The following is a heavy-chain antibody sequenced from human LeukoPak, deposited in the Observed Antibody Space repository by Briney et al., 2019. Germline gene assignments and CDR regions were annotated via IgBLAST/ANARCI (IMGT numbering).Heavy chain of an antibody. CDR3: ARGRIVRLGDAFDI. Sequence: SETLSLTCAVYGGSFSGYYWSWIRQPPGKGLEWIGDINQSGSTNYNPSLKSRVTISIDTSKNHFSMNLTSVTAADTAVFYCARGRIVRLGDAFDIWGQGTMLTVSS. J-gene: IGHJ3*02. CDR2: INQSGST. V-gene: IGHV4-34*01. D-gene: IGHD1-26*01. CDR1: GGSFSGYY.